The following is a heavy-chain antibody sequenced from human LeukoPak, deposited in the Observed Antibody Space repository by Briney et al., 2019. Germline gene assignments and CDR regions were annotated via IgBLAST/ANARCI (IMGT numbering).Heavy chain of an antibody. D-gene: IGHD2-15*01. V-gene: IGHV4-39*01. CDR1: GVSISSSSYY. CDR3: ARRGLYCSGGSCYSHAFDI. J-gene: IGHJ3*02. CDR2: IYYSGST. Sequence: SETLSLTCTVSGVSISSSSYYWGWIRQPPGKGLEWIGSIYYSGSTYYNPSLKSRVTISVDTSKNQFSLKLSSVTAADTAVYYCARRGLYCSGGSCYSHAFDIWGQGTMVTVSS.